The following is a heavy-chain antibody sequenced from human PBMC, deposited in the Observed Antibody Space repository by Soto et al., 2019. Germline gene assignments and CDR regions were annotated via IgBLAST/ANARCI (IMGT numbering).Heavy chain of an antibody. V-gene: IGHV3-33*01. CDR2: IWYDGSNK. J-gene: IGHJ6*02. CDR1: GFTFSSYG. Sequence: GGSLRLSCAASGFTFSSYGMHWVRQAPGKGLEWVAVIWYDGSNKYYADSVKGRFTISRDNSKNTLYLQMNSLRAEDTAVYYCARDLAILAATEYYYYGMDVWGQGTTVTVSS. D-gene: IGHD1-26*01. CDR3: ARDLAILAATEYYYYGMDV.